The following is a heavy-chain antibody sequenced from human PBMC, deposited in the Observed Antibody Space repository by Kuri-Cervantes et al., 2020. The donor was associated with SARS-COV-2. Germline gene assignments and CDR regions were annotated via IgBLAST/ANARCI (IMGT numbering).Heavy chain of an antibody. Sequence: GSLRLSCAASGFIFSGYCMTWVRQAPGKGLGWVANIKQDGSEEYYVDSVKGRFTISRDNAKNSLYLQMNSLRAEDTAVYYCARDAGTYCSDISCYGYYYYYGMDVWGQGTTVTVSS. J-gene: IGHJ6*02. D-gene: IGHD2-2*01. CDR3: ARDAGTYCSDISCYGYYYYYGMDV. V-gene: IGHV3-7*03. CDR2: IKQDGSEE. CDR1: GFIFSGYC.